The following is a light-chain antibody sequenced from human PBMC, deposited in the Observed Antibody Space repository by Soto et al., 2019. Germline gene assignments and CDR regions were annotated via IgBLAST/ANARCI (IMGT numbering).Light chain of an antibody. CDR1: SSDVGGYDY. V-gene: IGLV2-8*01. Sequence: QSVLTQPPSASGSPGQSVTISCTGTSSDVGGYDYVSWYQQHPGKAPKLIIYEVTERPSGVPDRFSGSKSGNTASLAITGLQAEDAADYYCQSYDNSLLAYVFGGGTKLTVL. J-gene: IGLJ2*01. CDR3: QSYDNSLLAYV. CDR2: EVT.